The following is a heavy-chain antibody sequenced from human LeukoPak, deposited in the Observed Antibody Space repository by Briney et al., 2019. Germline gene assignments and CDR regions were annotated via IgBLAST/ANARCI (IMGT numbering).Heavy chain of an antibody. CDR2: ISSSGSTI. CDR1: GFTFSSYE. CDR3: ATRGSYRTFDY. D-gene: IGHD1-26*01. V-gene: IGHV3-48*03. J-gene: IGHJ4*02. Sequence: TGGSLRLSCAASGFTFSSYEMNWVRQAPGKGLEWVSYISSSGSTIYYADSVKGRFTISRDNAKNTLYLQMNSLRAEDTAVYYCATRGSYRTFDYWGQGTLVTVSS.